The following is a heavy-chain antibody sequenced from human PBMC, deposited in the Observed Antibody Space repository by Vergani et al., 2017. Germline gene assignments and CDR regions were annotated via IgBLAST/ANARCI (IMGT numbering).Heavy chain of an antibody. CDR3: AKDLGCSSGGGWFDP. Sequence: EVQLEESGGGLVLPGRSLRLSCVASGFTSAGYAMHWVRQAPGKGLEWVSGISWNSNSIGYADSVKGRFTISRDNAKNSLYLQMNSLRAEDTALYYCAKDLGCSSGGGWFDPWGQGTLVTVSS. CDR2: ISWNSNSI. V-gene: IGHV3-9*02. D-gene: IGHD6-6*01. CDR1: GFTSAGYA. J-gene: IGHJ5*02.